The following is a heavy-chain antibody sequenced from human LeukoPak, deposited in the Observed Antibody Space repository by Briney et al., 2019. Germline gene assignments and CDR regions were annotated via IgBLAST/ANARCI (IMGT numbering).Heavy chain of an antibody. Sequence: PGGSLRLSCAASGFTFSDYYMSWIRQAPGKGLEWVSYISSSGSTIYYADSVKGRFTISRDNAKNSLYLQMNSLRAEDTAVYYCARDERLTLGRLFYSSGSAGYYGMDVWGQGTTVTVSS. CDR1: GFTFSDYY. CDR2: ISSSGSTI. CDR3: ARDERLTLGRLFYSSGSAGYYGMDV. D-gene: IGHD6-19*01. J-gene: IGHJ6*02. V-gene: IGHV3-11*01.